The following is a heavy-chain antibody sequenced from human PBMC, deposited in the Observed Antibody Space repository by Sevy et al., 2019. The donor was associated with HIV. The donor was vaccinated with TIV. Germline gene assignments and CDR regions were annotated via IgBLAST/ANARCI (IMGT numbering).Heavy chain of an antibody. CDR2: INKDGSQK. CDR1: GVTFSNYW. J-gene: IGHJ6*04. Sequence: GGSLRLSCAASGVTFSNYWMTWVRQGPGKGLEWVANINKDGSQKYYVDSVKGRFTISRDNVDNSLYLQMNSLRAEDTAVYYCARGRHMDVWGKGITVTVSS. CDR3: ARGRHMDV. V-gene: IGHV3-7*03.